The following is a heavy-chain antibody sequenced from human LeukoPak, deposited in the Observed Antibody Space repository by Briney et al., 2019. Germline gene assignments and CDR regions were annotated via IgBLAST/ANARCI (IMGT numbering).Heavy chain of an antibody. J-gene: IGHJ5*02. V-gene: IGHV3-7*01. D-gene: IGHD6-19*01. CDR1: GFTFSSYW. Sequence: GGSLRLSCAASGFTFSSYWMSWVRQAPGKGLEWVANIKQDGSEKYYVGSVKGRFTISRDNAKNSLYPQMNSLRAEDTAVYYCARAVAGEWFDPWGQGTLVTVSS. CDR3: ARAVAGEWFDP. CDR2: IKQDGSEK.